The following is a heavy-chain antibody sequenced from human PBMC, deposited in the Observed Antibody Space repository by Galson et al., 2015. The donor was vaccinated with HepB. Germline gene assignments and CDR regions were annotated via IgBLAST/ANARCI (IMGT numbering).Heavy chain of an antibody. D-gene: IGHD3-10*01. CDR3: ARVVTMVRGVIHYYYGMGV. CDR2: ISSSSSYI. Sequence: SLRLSCAASGFTFSSYSMNWVRQAPGKGLEWVSSISSSSSYIYYADSVKGRFTISRDNAKNSLYLQMNSLRAEDTAVYYCARVVTMVRGVIHYYYGMGVWGQGTTVTVSS. CDR1: GFTFSSYS. J-gene: IGHJ6*02. V-gene: IGHV3-21*01.